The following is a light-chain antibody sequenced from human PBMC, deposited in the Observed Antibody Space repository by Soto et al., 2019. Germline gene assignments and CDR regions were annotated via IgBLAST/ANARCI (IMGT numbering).Light chain of an antibody. CDR2: GNS. J-gene: IGLJ3*02. V-gene: IGLV1-40*01. CDR3: QSYDSSLSGYV. Sequence: QSVLTQPPSVSGAPGQRVTISRTGSSSNIGAGYDVHWYQQLPGTAPKLLIYGNSNRPSGVPDRFSGSKSGTSASLAITGLQAEDEADYYCQSYDSSLSGYVFGGGTKVTVL. CDR1: SSNIGAGYD.